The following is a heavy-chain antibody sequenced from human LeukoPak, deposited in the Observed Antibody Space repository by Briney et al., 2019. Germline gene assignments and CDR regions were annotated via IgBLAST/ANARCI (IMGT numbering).Heavy chain of an antibody. CDR2: IYNGGST. J-gene: IGHJ4*02. V-gene: IGHV4-59*08. D-gene: IGHD6-19*01. CDR1: GGSISTYY. Sequence: SETLSLTCSVSGGSISTYYWSWIRQPPGKGLEWIGYIYNGGSTNYHPSLKSRVTISVDTSKNQFSLKLTSVTAADTAVYYCARQGGWYGGAPFFNDYWGQGTLVTVSS. CDR3: ARQGGWYGGAPFFNDY.